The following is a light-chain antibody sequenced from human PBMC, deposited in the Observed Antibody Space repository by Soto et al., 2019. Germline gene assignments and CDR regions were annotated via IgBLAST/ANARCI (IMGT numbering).Light chain of an antibody. V-gene: IGKV1-33*01. CDR1: QDITNS. J-gene: IGKJ4*01. Sequence: DIQMTQSPSSLSASVGDRVTITCQANQDITNSLNWYQQKPGKAPKLLIYDASNLETGVPSRFSGSQSWTDFTITINSLQPEYIATYYCQQYKYFPLTFGGGTKVDIK. CDR3: QQYKYFPLT. CDR2: DAS.